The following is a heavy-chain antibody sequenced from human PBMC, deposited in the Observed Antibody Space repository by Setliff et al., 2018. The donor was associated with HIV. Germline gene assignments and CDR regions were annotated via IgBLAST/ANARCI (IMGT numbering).Heavy chain of an antibody. CDR2: INHSGGT. Sequence: PSETLSLTCAVYGRSFSGYYWNWIRQSPGKGLEWIGEINHSGGTNYNPSLRSRVTISLDTSKNQFSLKLSSVTAADTAVYYCARQRHGGAGAHDYWGQGTLVTVSS. D-gene: IGHD3-16*01. CDR3: ARQRHGGAGAHDY. CDR1: GRSFSGYY. V-gene: IGHV4-34*09. J-gene: IGHJ4*02.